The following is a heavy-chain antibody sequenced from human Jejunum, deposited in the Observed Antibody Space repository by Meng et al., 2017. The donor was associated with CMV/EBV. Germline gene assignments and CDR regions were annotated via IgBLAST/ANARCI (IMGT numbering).Heavy chain of an antibody. CDR3: ASGNDFNI. D-gene: IGHD1-1*01. CDR2: ISTDGRST. CDR1: GFTFSCYW. Sequence: SCAAFGFTFSCYWMPWVRQAPGKGPVWVSRISTDGRSTTYADSVKGRFTISRDNAKNTLYLQMNNLRAEDTAVYYCASGNDFNIWGQGTLVTVSS. J-gene: IGHJ3*02. V-gene: IGHV3-74*01.